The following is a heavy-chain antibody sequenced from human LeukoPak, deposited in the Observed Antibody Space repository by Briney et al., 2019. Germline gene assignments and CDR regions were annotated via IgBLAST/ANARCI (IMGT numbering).Heavy chain of an antibody. CDR2: ISGSGGST. CDR3: AKGTGGLIVVVPAAIR. V-gene: IGHV3-23*01. D-gene: IGHD2-2*02. CDR1: GFTFSSYA. Sequence: GGSLRPSCAASGFTFSSYAMSWVRQAPGKGLEWVSAISGSGGSTYYADSVKGRFTISRDNSKNTLYLQMNSLRAEDTAVYYCAKGTGGLIVVVPAAIRWGQGTLVTVSS. J-gene: IGHJ4*02.